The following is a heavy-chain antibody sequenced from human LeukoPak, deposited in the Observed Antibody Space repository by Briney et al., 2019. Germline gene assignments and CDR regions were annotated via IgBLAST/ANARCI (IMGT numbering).Heavy chain of an antibody. J-gene: IGHJ5*02. CDR1: GFTFSSYA. CDR3: ATKDHDYGDYVAPRQFDP. CDR2: ISGSGAAT. V-gene: IGHV3-23*01. D-gene: IGHD4-17*01. Sequence: AGGSLRLSCAASGFTFSSYAMSWVRQAPGKGLEWVSGISGSGAATWYADSVKGRFTISRDNAKNSLYLQMNSLRAEDTAVYYCATKDHDYGDYVAPRQFDPWGQGTLVTVSS.